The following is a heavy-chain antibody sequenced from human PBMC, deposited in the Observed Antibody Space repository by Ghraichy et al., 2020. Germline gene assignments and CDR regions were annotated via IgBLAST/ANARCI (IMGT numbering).Heavy chain of an antibody. Sequence: ETLSLTCAVSGYSISSGYYWGWIRQPPGKGLEWIGSIYHSGSTYYNPSLKSRVTISVDTSKNQFSLKLSSVTAADTAVYYCASKSSSWYVVYWGQGTLVTVSS. D-gene: IGHD6-13*01. J-gene: IGHJ4*02. CDR1: GYSISSGYY. CDR3: ASKSSSWYVVY. CDR2: IYHSGST. V-gene: IGHV4-38-2*01.